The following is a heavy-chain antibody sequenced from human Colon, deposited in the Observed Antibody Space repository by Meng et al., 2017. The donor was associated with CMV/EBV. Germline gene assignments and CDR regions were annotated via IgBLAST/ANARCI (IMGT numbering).Heavy chain of an antibody. D-gene: IGHD3-3*01. J-gene: IGHJ5*02. CDR3: AKDSGGFLEWLAAYNWFDP. V-gene: IGHV1-46*01. CDR2: INPNGGNT. CDR1: GGTFTSFF. Sequence: ASVKVSCKASGGTFTSFFIHWLRQAPGQGLEWLGMINPNGGNTNYAQNFQGRVTMSRDTSTSTVYMELSSLKSEDTAVYYCAKDSGGFLEWLAAYNWFDPWGQGTLVTVSS.